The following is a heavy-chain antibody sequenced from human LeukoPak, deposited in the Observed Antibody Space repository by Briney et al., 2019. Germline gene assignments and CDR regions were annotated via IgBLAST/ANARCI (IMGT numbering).Heavy chain of an antibody. D-gene: IGHD6-13*01. V-gene: IGHV4-59*01. CDR3: ARAIPGYSSSWFPANWFDP. J-gene: IGHJ5*02. Sequence: SETLSLTCTVSGGSISNYYWSWIRQPPGKGLEWIGYIYYSGSTNYNPSLKSRVTISVDTSKNQFSLKLSSVTAADTAVYYCARAIPGYSSSWFPANWFDPWGQGTLVTVSS. CDR2: IYYSGST. CDR1: GGSISNYY.